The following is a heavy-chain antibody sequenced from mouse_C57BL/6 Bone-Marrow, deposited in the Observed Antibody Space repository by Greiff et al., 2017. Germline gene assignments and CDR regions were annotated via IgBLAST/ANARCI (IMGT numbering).Heavy chain of an antibody. CDR3: ARSAQATEWFAD. Sequence: VQLQQSGPELVKPGASVKISCTASGFAFSSSWMNWVKQRPGKGLEWIGRIYPGDGDTNYNGKFKGEATLTADKSSSTAYMQLSSLTSEDAAVYYCARSAQATEWFADWGQGTLVTVSA. CDR2: IYPGDGDT. CDR1: GFAFSSSW. D-gene: IGHD3-2*02. V-gene: IGHV1-82*01. J-gene: IGHJ3*01.